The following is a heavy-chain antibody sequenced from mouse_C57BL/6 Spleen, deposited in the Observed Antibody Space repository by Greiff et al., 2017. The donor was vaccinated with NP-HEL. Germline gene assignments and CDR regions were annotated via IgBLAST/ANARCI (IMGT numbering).Heavy chain of an antibody. CDR2: IDPSDSYT. J-gene: IGHJ4*01. V-gene: IGHV1-69*01. CDR1: GYTFTSYW. CDR3: GRGYYDYDGRYYAMDQ. D-gene: IGHD2-4*01. Sequence: QVQLQQPGAELVTPGASVKLSCKASGYTFTSYWMHWVKQRPGQGLEWIGEIDPSDSYTNYNQKFKGKSTLTVDKSSSTAYMQLSSLTSEDSAVFYRGRGYYDYDGRYYAMDQRGQGTSVTVSS.